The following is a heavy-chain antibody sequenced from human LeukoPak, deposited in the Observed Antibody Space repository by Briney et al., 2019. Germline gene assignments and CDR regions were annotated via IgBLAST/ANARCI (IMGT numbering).Heavy chain of an antibody. D-gene: IGHD3-16*01. CDR3: ARRGGDDQWDV. Sequence: GGSLRLSCAASGFTFSTYAMHWVRQAPGKGLEWVTVISYDGNNKYYADSAKGRFTISRDNSKNTLYLQMNSLRVEDTAVYYCARRGGDDQWDVWGQGTTVTVSS. V-gene: IGHV3-30-3*01. J-gene: IGHJ6*02. CDR1: GFTFSTYA. CDR2: ISYDGNNK.